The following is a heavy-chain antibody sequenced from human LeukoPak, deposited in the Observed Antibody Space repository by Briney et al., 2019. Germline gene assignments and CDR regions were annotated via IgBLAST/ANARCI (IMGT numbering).Heavy chain of an antibody. J-gene: IGHJ5*02. D-gene: IGHD4/OR15-4a*01. CDR3: AREIPRVLGECFDP. CDR1: GGSISSYY. V-gene: IGHV4-59*01. CDR2: IYYGGST. Sequence: SETLSLTCTVSGGSISSYYWSWIRQPPGKGLEWIGYIYYGGSTNYNPSLKSRVTISVDTSKNQFSLKLSSVTAADTAVYYCAREIPRVLGECFDPWGQGTLVTVSS.